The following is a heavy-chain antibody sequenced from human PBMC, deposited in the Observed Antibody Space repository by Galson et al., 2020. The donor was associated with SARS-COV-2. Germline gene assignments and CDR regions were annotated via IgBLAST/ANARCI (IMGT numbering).Heavy chain of an antibody. Sequence: GESLKISCAASGFTFSSYAMHWVRQAPGKGLEWVATISYEGGNKFYADSVKGRFTISRDNSKNTLYLQMNSLRAEDTAVFYCAREGKAVTGLRGLADYYAMDVWGQGTTGTVAS. CDR1: GFTFSSYA. CDR2: ISYEGGNK. CDR3: AREGKAVTGLRGLADYYAMDV. V-gene: IGHV3-30-3*01. J-gene: IGHJ6*02. D-gene: IGHD6-19*01.